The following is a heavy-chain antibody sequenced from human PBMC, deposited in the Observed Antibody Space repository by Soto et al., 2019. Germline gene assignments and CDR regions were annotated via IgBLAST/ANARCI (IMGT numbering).Heavy chain of an antibody. Sequence: QLQLQESGPGLVKPSETLSLTCTFSGGSISSPSYYWGWIRQPPGRGLEWIGSIYYSGTTHYSPCLKNRVTISVDTSKNQFSLNLSSVNAADTAVYYCARQGVSYYYYMDVWGNGTTVTVSS. J-gene: IGHJ6*03. CDR3: ARQGVSYYYYMDV. V-gene: IGHV4-39*01. CDR1: GGSISSPSYY. D-gene: IGHD2-21*01. CDR2: IYYSGTT.